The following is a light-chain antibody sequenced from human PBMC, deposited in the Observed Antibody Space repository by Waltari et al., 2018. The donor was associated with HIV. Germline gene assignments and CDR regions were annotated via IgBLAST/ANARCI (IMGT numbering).Light chain of an antibody. Sequence: SALTQPASVSGSPGQAITVSCTGSSSDVGSYNLVSWYQQHPGKAPKLMIYEADRRPSGGSNRFSGSKSGNTASLTISGLQAEDEADYYCCSYAGSTTWLFGGGTKLTVL. V-gene: IGLV2-23*01. CDR2: EAD. J-gene: IGLJ3*02. CDR3: CSYAGSTTWL. CDR1: SSDVGSYNL.